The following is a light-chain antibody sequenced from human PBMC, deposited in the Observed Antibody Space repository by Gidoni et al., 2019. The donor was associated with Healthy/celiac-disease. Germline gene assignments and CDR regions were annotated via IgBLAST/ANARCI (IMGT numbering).Light chain of an antibody. J-gene: IGKJ2*01. CDR1: QSISSY. V-gene: IGKV1-39*01. CDR3: QQSYSTPYT. Sequence: DSQMTQSPSSLSASVGDRVTITCRASQSISSYLNWYQQKPGKAPQLLIYAASSLQSGVPSRFRGSGSGTDFTLTISSLQPEDFATYYCQQSYSTPYTFGQGTKLEIK. CDR2: AAS.